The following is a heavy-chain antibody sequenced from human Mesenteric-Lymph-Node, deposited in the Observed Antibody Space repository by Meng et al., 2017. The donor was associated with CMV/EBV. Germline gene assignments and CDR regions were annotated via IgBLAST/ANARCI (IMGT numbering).Heavy chain of an antibody. CDR1: GFTISGYW. D-gene: IGHD3-22*01. CDR3: AVTYYYDSGGYSHYDY. Sequence: GESLKISCAASGFTISGYWMHWVRQAPGKGLVWVSRINSDGGSTNYADSVKGRFTISRDNAKNTLYLHMNSLRAEDTAVYYCAVTYYYDSGGYSHYDYWGQGTLVTVSS. J-gene: IGHJ4*02. CDR2: INSDGGST. V-gene: IGHV3-74*01.